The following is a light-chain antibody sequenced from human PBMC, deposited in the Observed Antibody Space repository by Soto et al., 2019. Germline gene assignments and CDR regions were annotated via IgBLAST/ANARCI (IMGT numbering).Light chain of an antibody. CDR3: QQYNSLWT. Sequence: DIQMTQSPSTLSASVGDRVTITCRASQSISSWLAWYQQKPGKVPKLLIYDASSLESGVPSTFSGSGSGTEFTLTSSSLQSDDFATYYCQQYNSLWTFGQGTKVEIK. V-gene: IGKV1-5*01. CDR1: QSISSW. J-gene: IGKJ1*01. CDR2: DAS.